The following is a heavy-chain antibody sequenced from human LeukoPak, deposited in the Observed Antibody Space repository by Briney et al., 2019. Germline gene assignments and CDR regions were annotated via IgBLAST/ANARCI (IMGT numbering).Heavy chain of an antibody. D-gene: IGHD1-26*01. CDR1: GGSLSSGSYY. J-gene: IGHJ4*02. CDR2: IYTSGST. V-gene: IGHV4-61*02. Sequence: SQTLSLTCTVSGGSLSSGSYYWRWLRQPAGKGLEWIGRIYTSGSTNYNPSLKSRVTISVDTSKNQFSLKLSSVTAADTAVYYCAREEWELFDYWGQGTLVTVSS. CDR3: AREEWELFDY.